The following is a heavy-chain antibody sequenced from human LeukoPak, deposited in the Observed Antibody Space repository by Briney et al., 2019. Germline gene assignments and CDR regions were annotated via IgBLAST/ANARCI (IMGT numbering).Heavy chain of an antibody. CDR2: ISGSSGST. CDR1: GFTLSSYA. Sequence: PGGSLRLSCAASGFTLSSYAMSWVRHAPGKGLEWVSAISGSSGSTYYADTVKGRFTISRDNSKNTLYLQMNSLRAEDTAVYYCAKDYDILSGSEYWGQGTLVTVSS. D-gene: IGHD3-9*01. CDR3: AKDYDILSGSEY. V-gene: IGHV3-23*01. J-gene: IGHJ4*02.